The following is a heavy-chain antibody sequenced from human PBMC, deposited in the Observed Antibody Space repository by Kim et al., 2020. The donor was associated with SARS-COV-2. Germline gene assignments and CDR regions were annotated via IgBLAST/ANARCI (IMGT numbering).Heavy chain of an antibody. CDR3: ARDQGVVVRTGEGEDYFDY. D-gene: IGHD2-2*01. CDR1: GFTFSSYS. J-gene: IGHJ4*02. Sequence: GGSLRLSCAASGFTFSSYSMNWVRQAPGKGLEWVSSISSSSSYIYYADSVKGRFTISRDNAKNSLYLQMNSLRAEDTAVYYCARDQGVVVRTGEGEDYFDYWGQGTLVAVSS. V-gene: IGHV3-21*01. CDR2: ISSSSSYI.